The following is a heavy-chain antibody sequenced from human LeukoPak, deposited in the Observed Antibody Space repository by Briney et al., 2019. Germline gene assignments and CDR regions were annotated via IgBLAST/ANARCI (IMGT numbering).Heavy chain of an antibody. V-gene: IGHV4-39*07. CDR2: IYYSGST. D-gene: IGHD7-27*01. J-gene: IGHJ4*02. CDR3: ARLGANWVFDY. Sequence: PSETLSLTCTVSGGSISSSSYYWGWIRQPPGKGLEWIGSIYYSGSTYYNPSLKSRVTISVDTSKNQFSLKLSSVTAADTAVYYCARLGANWVFDYWGQGTLVTVSS. CDR1: GGSISSSSYY.